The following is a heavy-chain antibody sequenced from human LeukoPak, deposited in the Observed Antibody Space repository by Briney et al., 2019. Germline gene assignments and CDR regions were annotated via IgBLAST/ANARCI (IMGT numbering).Heavy chain of an antibody. V-gene: IGHV3-23*01. Sequence: PGGSLSLFCAASGFTFSSYAMSWVRQARGGGGEGVSDSSGSGGSTYYADAVKGRFTISSDNSKNTLYLQMNSLRAEDTAVYYCAKDSTTMIVVVWGQGTLVTVSS. CDR3: AKDSTTMIVVV. CDR1: GFTFSSYA. CDR2: SSGSGGST. J-gene: IGHJ4*02. D-gene: IGHD3-22*01.